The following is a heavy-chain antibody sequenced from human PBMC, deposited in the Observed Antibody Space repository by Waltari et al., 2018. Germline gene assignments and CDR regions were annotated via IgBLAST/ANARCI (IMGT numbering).Heavy chain of an antibody. CDR3: VTGYYYGSGSPLDY. Sequence: QVQLEESGGGVLQPGGSLKLSCAASRFPFSSYTMRWVRRAPGKGPEWVTTVLDDGGTTYYADSVRGRFTVSRDNPRNTMHLQMNSLRPDDTAVYYCVTGYYYGSGSPLDYWGPGTLVSVSS. CDR2: VLDDGGTT. D-gene: IGHD3-10*01. V-gene: IGHV3-30*01. J-gene: IGHJ4*02. CDR1: RFPFSSYT.